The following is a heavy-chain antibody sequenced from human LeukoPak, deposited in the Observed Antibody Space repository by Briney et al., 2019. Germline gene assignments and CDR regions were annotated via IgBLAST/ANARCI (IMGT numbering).Heavy chain of an antibody. CDR3: MGADYGGH. CDR1: GISISTSNW. V-gene: IGHV4-4*02. J-gene: IGHJ4*02. D-gene: IGHD4/OR15-4a*01. CDR2: TRHTGTT. Sequence: SETLSLTCAVSGISISTSNWWSWVRQPPGKGLEWIGETRHTGTTNYNPSLKSRVTISLDKSKNQFSLKLSSVTAADTALYYCMGADYGGHWGQGTLVTVSS.